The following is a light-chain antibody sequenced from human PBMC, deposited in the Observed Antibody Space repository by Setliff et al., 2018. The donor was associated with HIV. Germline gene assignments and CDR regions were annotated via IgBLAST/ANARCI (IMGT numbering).Light chain of an antibody. Sequence: DIQMTQSPSFVSASVGDRVTITCRPSQNMDRWLAGYQQKAGKAPNLLVYAASKLRSGVPSRFSGSDSGTDFTLTISSLQPEDSATYYCQQPASFPITFGQGTRLESK. J-gene: IGKJ5*01. CDR3: QQPASFPIT. CDR2: AAS. CDR1: QNMDRW. V-gene: IGKV1-12*01.